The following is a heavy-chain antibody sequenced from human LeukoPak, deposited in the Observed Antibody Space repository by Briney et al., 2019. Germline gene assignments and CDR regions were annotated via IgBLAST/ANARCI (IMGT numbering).Heavy chain of an antibody. D-gene: IGHD1-1*01. V-gene: IGHV4-38-2*01. Sequence: SETLSLTCAVSGYSISSGYYWGWIRQPPGKGLEWIGSIYHSGSTYYNPSLKSRVTISVDTSKNQFSLKLRSVTAADTAVYYCARHRTSSNYFDYWGQGTLVTVSS. CDR1: GYSISSGYY. CDR2: IYHSGST. CDR3: ARHRTSSNYFDY. J-gene: IGHJ4*02.